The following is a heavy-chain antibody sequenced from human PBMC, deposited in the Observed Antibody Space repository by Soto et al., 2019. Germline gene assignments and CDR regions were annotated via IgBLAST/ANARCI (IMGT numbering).Heavy chain of an antibody. CDR1: GDSISTVDYF. Sequence: SETLSLTCSVSGDSISTVDYFWAWIRQPPGQALEYIGYIYKSTTTYHNPSFESRVAISLDTSKSQFSLNVTSVTAADTAVYFCARGRYCLTGRCFPNWFDSWGQGTLVTVSS. D-gene: IGHD2-15*01. J-gene: IGHJ5*01. V-gene: IGHV4-30-4*01. CDR3: ARGRYCLTGRCFPNWFDS. CDR2: IYKSTTT.